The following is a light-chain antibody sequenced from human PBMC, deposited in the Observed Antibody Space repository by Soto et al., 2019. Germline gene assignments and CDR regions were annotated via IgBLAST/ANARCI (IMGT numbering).Light chain of an antibody. CDR2: RNS. J-gene: IGLJ2*01. Sequence: QSVLTQPPSASGTPGQRVTISCSGSSSNIGSNYVYWYQQLPGTAPKLLIYRNSQRPSGVPDRFSGSKSGTSASLAISGLLSEDEADYYCAAWDDSLSGRVFGGGTKLTVL. V-gene: IGLV1-47*01. CDR1: SSNIGSNY. CDR3: AAWDDSLSGRV.